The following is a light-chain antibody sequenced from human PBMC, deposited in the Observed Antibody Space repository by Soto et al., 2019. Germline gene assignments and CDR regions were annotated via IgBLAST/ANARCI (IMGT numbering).Light chain of an antibody. Sequence: QSVLTQPPSVSGAPGQRVTISCTGSSSNIGAGYDVHWYQQLPGTAPKLLIYGNSNRPSGVPDRFSGSKSGTSASLAITGLQAEDEADYYCQSFDSSLSGYVLFGGVPKLTVL. CDR3: QSFDSSLSGYVL. J-gene: IGLJ2*01. V-gene: IGLV1-40*01. CDR1: SSNIGAGYD. CDR2: GNS.